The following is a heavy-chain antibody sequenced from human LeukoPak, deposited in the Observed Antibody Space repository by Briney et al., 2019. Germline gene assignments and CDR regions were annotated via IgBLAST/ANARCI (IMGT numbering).Heavy chain of an antibody. V-gene: IGHV4-30-2*01. CDR3: ARAGYGDYWDNWFDP. CDR1: GGSISSGGYS. Sequence: TPSETLSLTCAVSGGSISSGGYSWSWIRQPPGKGLEWIGYIYHSGSTYYNPSLKSRVTISVDRSKNQFSLKLSSVTAADTAVYYCARAGYGDYWDNWFDPWGQGTLVTVSS. D-gene: IGHD4-17*01. CDR2: IYHSGST. J-gene: IGHJ5*02.